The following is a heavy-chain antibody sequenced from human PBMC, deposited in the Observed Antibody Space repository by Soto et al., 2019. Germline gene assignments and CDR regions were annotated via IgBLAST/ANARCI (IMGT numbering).Heavy chain of an antibody. D-gene: IGHD6-19*01. J-gene: IGHJ4*02. CDR3: ARERQQWLVDY. CDR2: IYYSGST. CDR1: GGSVSSGSYY. Sequence: PSETLSLTCTVSGGSVSSGSYYWSWIRQPPGKGLEWIGYIYYSGSTNYNPSLKSRVTISVDTSKNQFSLKLSSVTAADTAAYYCARERQQWLVDYWGQGTLVTVSS. V-gene: IGHV4-61*01.